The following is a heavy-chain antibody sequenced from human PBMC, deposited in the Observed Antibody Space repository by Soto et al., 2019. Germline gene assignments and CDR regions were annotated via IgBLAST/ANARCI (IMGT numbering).Heavy chain of an antibody. V-gene: IGHV4-4*02. J-gene: IGHJ5*02. D-gene: IGHD2-8*02. Sequence: QVQLQQSGSGLVRPSGTLSLTCVVSGTSISSSYWWTWVRQAPGKGLEWIGEMYHSGITNYNPSLLSRVTRSVDKSNNQFSLKLTSVTAADTAIYYCATLPPRIVVVVSPISTWGQGTPVTVSS. CDR3: ATLPPRIVVVVSPIST. CDR1: GTSISSSYW. CDR2: MYHSGIT.